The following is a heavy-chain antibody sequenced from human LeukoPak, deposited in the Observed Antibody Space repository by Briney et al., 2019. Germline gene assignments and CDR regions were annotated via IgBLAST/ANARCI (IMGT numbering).Heavy chain of an antibody. J-gene: IGHJ4*02. Sequence: SQTLSLTCDISGDSVSSNNGAWNWIRQSPSRGLEWLGRTYYRSKWYNDSAGSLNVRITISPDTSKNQFSLHLNSVTPEDTAVYYCARDLGNTGWYTFDYWGQGILVTVSS. V-gene: IGHV6-1*01. CDR3: ARDLGNTGWYTFDY. CDR2: TYYRSKWYN. D-gene: IGHD6-19*01. CDR1: GDSVSSNNGA.